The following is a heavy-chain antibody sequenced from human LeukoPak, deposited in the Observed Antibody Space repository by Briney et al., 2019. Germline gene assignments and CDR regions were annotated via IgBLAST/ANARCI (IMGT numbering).Heavy chain of an antibody. Sequence: SETLSLTCTVSGHSIDSGYHWGWIRQPPGKGLEWIGSIYWSGNSYFNPSLKSRLTISVDTSKNQFSLRLSSVTAADTAIYYCARCPHDSRSEYDVYSYMDVWGKGTTVTVSS. CDR3: ARCPHDSRSEYDVYSYMDV. CDR1: GHSIDSGYH. J-gene: IGHJ6*04. CDR2: IYWSGNS. D-gene: IGHD2-21*01. V-gene: IGHV4-38-2*02.